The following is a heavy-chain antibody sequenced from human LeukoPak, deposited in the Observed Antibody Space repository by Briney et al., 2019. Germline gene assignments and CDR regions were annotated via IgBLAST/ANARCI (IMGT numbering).Heavy chain of an antibody. J-gene: IGHJ4*02. CDR3: ASPPPAGTNLYYFDY. CDR1: GFTFSSYG. CDR2: IRYDGSNK. V-gene: IGHV3-30*02. Sequence: GGSLRLSCAASGFTFSSYGMHWVRQAPGKGLEWVAFIRYDGSNKYYADSVKGRFTISRDNAKNSLYLQMNSLRAEDTAVYYCASPPPAGTNLYYFDYWGQGTLVTVSS. D-gene: IGHD6-13*01.